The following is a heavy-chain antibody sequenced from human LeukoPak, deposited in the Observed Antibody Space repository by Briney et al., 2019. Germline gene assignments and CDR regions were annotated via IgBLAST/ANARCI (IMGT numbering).Heavy chain of an antibody. CDR3: ASGVYYYYYMDV. Sequence: GGSLRLSCAASGFTVSSNYMSWIRQAPGKGLEWVSYISSSGSTIYYADSVKGRFTISRDNAKNSLYLQMNSLRAEDTAVYYCASGVYYYYYMDVWGKGTTVTVSS. D-gene: IGHD3-10*01. CDR1: GFTVSSNY. CDR2: ISSSGSTI. V-gene: IGHV3-11*04. J-gene: IGHJ6*03.